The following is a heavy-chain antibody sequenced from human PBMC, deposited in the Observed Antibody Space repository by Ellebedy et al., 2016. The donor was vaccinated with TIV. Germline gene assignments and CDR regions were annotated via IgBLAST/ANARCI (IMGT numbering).Heavy chain of an antibody. CDR2: IYYSGST. CDR1: GGSINDYY. D-gene: IGHD2-21*01. Sequence: MPSETLSLTCTVSGGSINDYYWSWIRQPPGKGLEWIGYIYYSGSTNYNPSLKSRVTVSVDTSKNQFSLQLTSVTAADTAVYYCARQGAAYSATRIGYFDYWGLGTLVTVSS. J-gene: IGHJ4*02. CDR3: ARQGAAYSATRIGYFDY. V-gene: IGHV4-59*08.